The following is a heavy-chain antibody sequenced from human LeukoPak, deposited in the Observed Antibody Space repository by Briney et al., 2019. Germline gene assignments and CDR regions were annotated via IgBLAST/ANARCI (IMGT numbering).Heavy chain of an antibody. CDR2: IYYSGST. CDR1: GGSIINGSYY. V-gene: IGHV4-61*01. CDR3: ARQYSPLGAAAGFDY. D-gene: IGHD6-13*01. Sequence: SETLSLTCTVSGGSIINGSYYWSWIRQPPGKGLEWIGYIYYSGSTNYNPSLKSRVTISVDTSKNQFSLKLSSVTAADTAVYYCARQYSPLGAAAGFDYWGQGTLVTVSS. J-gene: IGHJ4*02.